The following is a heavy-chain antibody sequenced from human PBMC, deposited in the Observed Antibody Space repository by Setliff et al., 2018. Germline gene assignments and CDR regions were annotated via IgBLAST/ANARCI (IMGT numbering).Heavy chain of an antibody. CDR2: IYYSGST. CDR3: ARESRFGYSGYDCAFDY. J-gene: IGHJ4*02. D-gene: IGHD5-12*01. Sequence: SETLSLTCTVSGGSISNYYWSWIRQPPGKGLEWIGYIYYSGSTNSIPSLKSRVTISVDTSKNQFSLKLTSVTAADTALYYCARESRFGYSGYDCAFDYWGQGMLVTVSS. CDR1: GGSISNYY. V-gene: IGHV4-59*12.